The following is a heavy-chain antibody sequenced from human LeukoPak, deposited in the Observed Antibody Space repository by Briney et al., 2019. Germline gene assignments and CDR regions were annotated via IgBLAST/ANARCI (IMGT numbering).Heavy chain of an antibody. D-gene: IGHD3-10*01. J-gene: IGHJ4*02. Sequence: GGSLRLSCAASGFTFSSYAMSWVRQAPGKGLEWVSAISGSGGSTYYADSVKGRFTISRDNSKNTLYLQMNSLRAEYTAVYYCAKDNPVLVRGVIIPLFDYWGQGTLVTVSS. V-gene: IGHV3-23*01. CDR3: AKDNPVLVRGVIIPLFDY. CDR2: ISGSGGST. CDR1: GFTFSSYA.